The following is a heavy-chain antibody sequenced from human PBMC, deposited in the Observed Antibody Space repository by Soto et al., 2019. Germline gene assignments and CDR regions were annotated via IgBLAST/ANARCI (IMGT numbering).Heavy chain of an antibody. Sequence: SETLSLTCTVSGGSISGSSYYWGWIRQPPGKGLEWIGIIYYSGSTSYNPSLKSRVTISVDTSKSQFSLKLSSVTAADTAVYYCARLVTTAYWYFDLWGRGTLVTVSS. V-gene: IGHV4-39*01. J-gene: IGHJ2*01. CDR2: IYYSGST. CDR1: GGSISGSSYY. D-gene: IGHD4-17*01. CDR3: ARLVTTAYWYFDL.